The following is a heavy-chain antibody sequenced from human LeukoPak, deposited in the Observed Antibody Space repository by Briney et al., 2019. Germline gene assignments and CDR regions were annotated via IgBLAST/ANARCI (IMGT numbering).Heavy chain of an antibody. CDR3: ARMIHYYDSSGYDY. V-gene: IGHV2-70*20. CDR1: GFSLSPSGMC. J-gene: IGHJ4*02. D-gene: IGHD3-22*01. CDR2: IDWDDDK. Sequence: SGPALVKPTQTLTLTCTFSGFSLSPSGMCVSWVRQPPGKALEWLALIDWDDDKYYSTSLKTRLTISKDTSKNQVVLTMTNMDPVDTATYYCARMIHYYDSSGYDYWGQGTLVTVSS.